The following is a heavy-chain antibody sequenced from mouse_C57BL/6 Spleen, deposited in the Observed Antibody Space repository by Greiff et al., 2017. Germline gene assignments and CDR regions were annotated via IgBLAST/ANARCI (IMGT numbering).Heavy chain of an antibody. Sequence: VQLQQSGPELVKPGASVKISCKASGYSFTGYYMNWVKQSPEKSLEWIGEINPSTGSTYYNQKFKAKATLTVDKSSSTAYMQLKSLTSEDSAVYYCASYSNSRGYWGQGTTLTVSS. CDR3: ASYSNSRGY. CDR2: INPSTGST. J-gene: IGHJ2*01. CDR1: GYSFTGYY. D-gene: IGHD2-5*01. V-gene: IGHV1-42*01.